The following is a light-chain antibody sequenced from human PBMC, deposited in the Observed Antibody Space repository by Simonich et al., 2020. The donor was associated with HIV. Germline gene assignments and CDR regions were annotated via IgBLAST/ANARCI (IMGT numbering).Light chain of an antibody. CDR3: QQYHLWPPLT. Sequence: EIVMTQSPATLSVSPGERATLSCRASQSVSSNLAWYQQKPGQTPRPLIYGASTRATGIPARFSGSGSGTEFTLTISSLQSEDFAVYYCQQYHLWPPLTFGGGTKVEIK. CDR2: GAS. V-gene: IGKV3-15*01. CDR1: QSVSSN. J-gene: IGKJ4*01.